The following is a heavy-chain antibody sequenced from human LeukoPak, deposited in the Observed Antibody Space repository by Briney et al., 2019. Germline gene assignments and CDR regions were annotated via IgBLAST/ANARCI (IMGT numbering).Heavy chain of an antibody. CDR2: IIPIFGTA. CDR1: GGTFSSYA. V-gene: IGHV1-69*05. J-gene: IGHJ4*02. CDR3: ARENSSGWYNQPFDY. D-gene: IGHD6-19*01. Sequence: GASVKVSCKASGGTFSSYAISWVRQAPGQGLEWMGGIIPIFGTANYAQKFQGRVTITTDESTSTAYMELSSLRSEDTAVYYCARENSSGWYNQPFDYWGQGTLVTVSS.